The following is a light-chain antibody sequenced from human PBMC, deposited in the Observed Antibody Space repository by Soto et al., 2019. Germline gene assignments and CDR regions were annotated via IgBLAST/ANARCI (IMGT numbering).Light chain of an antibody. CDR1: SSDVGGYNF. V-gene: IGLV2-11*01. CDR2: DVN. CDR3: CSFADISRF. Sequence: QSVLTQPSSVSGSPGQSVTISCTGTSSDVGGYNFVSWYQQHPGKAPKLIIYDVNKRPSGVPDRFSGSKAGNTASLTISGLHADDEGDYYCCSFADISRFFGGGTKLTVL. J-gene: IGLJ2*01.